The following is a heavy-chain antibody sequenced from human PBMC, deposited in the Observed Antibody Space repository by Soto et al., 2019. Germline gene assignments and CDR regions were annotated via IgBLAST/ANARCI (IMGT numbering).Heavy chain of an antibody. J-gene: IGHJ5*02. Sequence: PSETLSLTCTVSGGSISSYYWSWIRQPPGKGLEWIGYIYYSGSTNYNPSLKSRVTISVDTSKNQFSLKLSSVTAADTAVYYCARGSGMRDWFDPWGQGTLVTVSS. D-gene: IGHD1-26*01. CDR2: IYYSGST. CDR3: ARGSGMRDWFDP. CDR1: GGSISSYY. V-gene: IGHV4-59*01.